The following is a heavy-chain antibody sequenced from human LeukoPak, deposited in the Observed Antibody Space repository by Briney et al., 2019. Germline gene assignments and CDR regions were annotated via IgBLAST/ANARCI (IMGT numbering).Heavy chain of an antibody. J-gene: IGHJ5*02. D-gene: IGHD2-15*01. Sequence: SQTLSLTCAVSGGSISSGGYSWSWIRQPPGKGLEWIGYIYHSGSTYYNPSLKSRVTMSVDRSKNQFSLKLSSVTAADTAVYYCARGSRYCSGGSCYSDWFDPWGQGTLVTVSS. CDR1: GGSISSGGYS. CDR3: ARGSRYCSGGSCYSDWFDP. CDR2: IYHSGST. V-gene: IGHV4-30-2*01.